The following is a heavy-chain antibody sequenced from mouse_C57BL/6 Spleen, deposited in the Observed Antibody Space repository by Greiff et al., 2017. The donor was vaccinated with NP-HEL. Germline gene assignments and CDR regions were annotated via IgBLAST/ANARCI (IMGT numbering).Heavy chain of an antibody. V-gene: IGHV2-9-1*01. CDR1: GFSLTSYA. D-gene: IGHD1-1*01. CDR3: ARNGPNYYGSTDWYFDV. J-gene: IGHJ1*03. CDR2: IWTGGGT. Sequence: VQLVESGPGLVAPSQSLSITCTVSGFSLTSYAISWVRQPPGKGLEWLGVIWTGGGTNYNSALKSRLSLSKDNSKSQVFLKMNSLQTDDTARYYCARNGPNYYGSTDWYFDVWGTGTTVTVSS.